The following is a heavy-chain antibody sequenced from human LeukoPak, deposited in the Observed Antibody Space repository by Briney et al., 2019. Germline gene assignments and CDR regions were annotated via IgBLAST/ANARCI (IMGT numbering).Heavy chain of an antibody. CDR1: GYTFTSYG. CDR2: ISAYNGNT. Sequence: ASVKVSCKASGYTFTSYGISWVRQAPGQGLEWMGWISAYNGNTNYAQKLQGRVTMTTDTSTSTAYMELRSLRSDDTAVYYCARVISLLHQNCNDYWGQGTLFTVSS. J-gene: IGHJ4*02. CDR3: ARVISLLHQNCNDY. D-gene: IGHD2-15*01. V-gene: IGHV1-18*01.